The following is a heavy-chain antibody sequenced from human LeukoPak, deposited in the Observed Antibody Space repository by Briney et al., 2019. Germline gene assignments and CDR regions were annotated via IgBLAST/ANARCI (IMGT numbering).Heavy chain of an antibody. Sequence: GGSLRLSCAASGFTFSGYTMTWVRQAPGKGLEWVSSVSSSSSYIYYAGSVKGRFTISRGNAKNSLYLQMNSLRAEDTAVYYCARGRAAADYWGQGTLVTVSS. D-gene: IGHD6-13*01. CDR1: GFTFSGYT. J-gene: IGHJ4*02. CDR3: ARGRAAADY. V-gene: IGHV3-21*01. CDR2: VSSSSSYI.